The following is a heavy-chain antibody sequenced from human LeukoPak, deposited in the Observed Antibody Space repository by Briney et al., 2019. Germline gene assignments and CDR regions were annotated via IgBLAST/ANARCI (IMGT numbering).Heavy chain of an antibody. D-gene: IGHD5-12*01. CDR2: IKHDGSEK. CDR3: TRGGNYCFDS. CDR1: GFIFTNYF. Sequence: GGSLRLSCAASGFIFTNYFMSWVRQAPGKGLEWVASIKHDGSEKYYMDSVKGRFTISRDNAKNSLFLQMNSLRAEDTAVYHCTRGGNYCFDSWGQGSPVTVSS. V-gene: IGHV3-7*01. J-gene: IGHJ4*02.